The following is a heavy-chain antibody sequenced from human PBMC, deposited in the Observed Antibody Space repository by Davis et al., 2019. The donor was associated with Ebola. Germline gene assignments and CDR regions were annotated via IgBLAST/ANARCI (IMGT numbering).Heavy chain of an antibody. J-gene: IGHJ6*04. D-gene: IGHD5-18*01. CDR2: ISSDSDYI. Sequence: GESLKISCADSVITFSSYAMTWVRQAPGKALEWVSSISSDSDYIYYADSAKGRFTISRDNAKNSLFLQMNSLRAEDTAVYYCARAPRYSYGYLYYYYGMDVWGKGTTVTVSS. V-gene: IGHV3-21*01. CDR3: ARAPRYSYGYLYYYYGMDV. CDR1: VITFSSYA.